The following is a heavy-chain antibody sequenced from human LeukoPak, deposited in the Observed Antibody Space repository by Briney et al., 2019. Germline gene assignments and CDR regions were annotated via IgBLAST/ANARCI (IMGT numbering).Heavy chain of an antibody. CDR3: ARFPGIAVAGYDY. D-gene: IGHD6-19*01. J-gene: IGHJ4*02. CDR2: IYPGDSDT. Sequence: GWVRQPPGKGLEWMGIIYPGDSDTRYSPSFQGQVTISADKSISTAYLQWSSLKASDTAMYYCARFPGIAVAGYDYWGQGTLVTVSS. V-gene: IGHV5-51*01.